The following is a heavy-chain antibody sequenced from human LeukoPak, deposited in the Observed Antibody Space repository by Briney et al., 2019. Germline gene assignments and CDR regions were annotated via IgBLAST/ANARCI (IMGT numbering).Heavy chain of an antibody. V-gene: IGHV3-11*01. CDR1: GFTFSDYY. CDR3: ARLVTIFGGKNYYYYMDV. D-gene: IGHD3-3*01. Sequence: KSGGSLRLSCAASGFTFSDYYMSWIRQAPGKGLEWVSYISSSGSTIYYADSVKGRFTISRDNAKNSLYLQMNSLRAEDTAVYYCARLVTIFGGKNYYYYMDVWGKGTTVTVSS. J-gene: IGHJ6*03. CDR2: ISSSGSTI.